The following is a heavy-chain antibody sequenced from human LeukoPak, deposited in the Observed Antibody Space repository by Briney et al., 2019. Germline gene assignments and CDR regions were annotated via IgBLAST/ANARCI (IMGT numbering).Heavy chain of an antibody. J-gene: IGHJ3*02. D-gene: IGHD4-23*01. Sequence: PSETLSLTCTVSGGSISSSSYYWGWIRQPPGKGLEWFGSIYYSGSTNYNPSLKSRVTISLDTSKNHFSLKLSSVTAADTAVYYCAVMTTVAPGAFDIWGQGTVVTVSS. V-gene: IGHV4-39*07. CDR2: IYYSGST. CDR3: AVMTTVAPGAFDI. CDR1: GGSISSSSYY.